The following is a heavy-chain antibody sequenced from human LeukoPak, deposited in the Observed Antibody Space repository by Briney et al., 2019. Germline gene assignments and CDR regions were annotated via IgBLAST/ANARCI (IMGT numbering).Heavy chain of an antibody. CDR1: GFAFSSYS. J-gene: IGHJ6*03. D-gene: IGHD3-22*01. CDR2: ISSGSGYI. V-gene: IGHV3-21*01. CDR3: ARGGSINPTMRADFYMDV. Sequence: GGSLRLSCATSGFAFSSYSMSWVRQSPGKGLAWVSSISSGSGYIYYADSVRGRFTVSRDNARNSLFLQMHNLRAEDSAVYYCARGGSINPTMRADFYMDVWGKGTTVTVSS.